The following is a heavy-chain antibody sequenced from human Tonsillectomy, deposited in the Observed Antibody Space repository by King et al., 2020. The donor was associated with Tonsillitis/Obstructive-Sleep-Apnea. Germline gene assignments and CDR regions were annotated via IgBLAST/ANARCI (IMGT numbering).Heavy chain of an antibody. Sequence: VQLVESGGGLVQPGGSLRLSCAASGFTFSSYAMSWVRQAPGKGLEWVSAISGSGGSTYYADYVKGRFTISRDNSKNTLYLQMNSLRAEDTAVYYCAKDPSGLRGESVWYFDLWGRGTLVTVSS. CDR2: ISGSGGST. V-gene: IGHV3-23*04. CDR3: AKDPSGLRGESVWYFDL. CDR1: GFTFSSYA. D-gene: IGHD4-17*01. J-gene: IGHJ2*01.